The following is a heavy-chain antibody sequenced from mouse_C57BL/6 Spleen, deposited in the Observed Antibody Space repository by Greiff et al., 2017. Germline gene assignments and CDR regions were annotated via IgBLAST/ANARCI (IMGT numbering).Heavy chain of an antibody. CDR3: AIPYYGNFPYAMDY. V-gene: IGHV1-81*01. D-gene: IGHD2-10*01. Sequence: VQLMESGAELARPGASVKLSCKASGYTFTSYGISWVKQRTGQGLEWIGEIYPRSGNTYYNEKFKGKATLTADKSSSTAYMELRRLTSEDSAVYFCAIPYYGNFPYAMDYWGQGTSVTVSS. J-gene: IGHJ4*01. CDR2: IYPRSGNT. CDR1: GYTFTSYG.